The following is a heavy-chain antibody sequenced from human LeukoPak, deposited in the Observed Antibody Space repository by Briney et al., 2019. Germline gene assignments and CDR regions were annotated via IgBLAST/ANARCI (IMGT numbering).Heavy chain of an antibody. CDR2: IHRGGTT. V-gene: IGHV3-53*01. Sequence: GGSLRLSCEASGFTDSSDFMGWVRQAPGKGLEWVSIIHRGGTTYYADSVKGRFTTSRDSFKNTLNLQMNSLRAEDTAVYYCARGRGSDWGQGTLATVSS. D-gene: IGHD2-15*01. CDR3: ARGRGSD. J-gene: IGHJ4*02. CDR1: GFTDSSDF.